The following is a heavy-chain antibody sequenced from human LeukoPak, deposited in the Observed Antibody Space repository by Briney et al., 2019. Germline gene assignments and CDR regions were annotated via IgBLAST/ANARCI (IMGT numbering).Heavy chain of an antibody. D-gene: IGHD2-21*01. CDR3: ARDTAYSFDN. V-gene: IGHV3-48*01. CDR2: ISPTTI. J-gene: IGHJ4*02. CDR1: GFTFTSYS. Sequence: GGSLRLSCAASGFTFTSYSLNWVRQALGKGLEWVSYISPTTIYYADSVRGRFTISRDDAKNSLYLQMNSLRAEDTAIYYCARDTAYSFDNWGQGTLVAVSS.